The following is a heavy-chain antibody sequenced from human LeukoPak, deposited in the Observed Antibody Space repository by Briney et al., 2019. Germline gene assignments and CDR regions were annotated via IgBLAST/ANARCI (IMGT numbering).Heavy chain of an antibody. D-gene: IGHD1-14*01. CDR1: GFTVITND. CDR2: LYSDGNT. Sequence: GGSLRLSCAASGFTVITNDMTWVRQAPGKGLEWVSVLYSDGNTKYADSVQGRFTISRDNPKNTLYLEMNSLRPDHTAVYYCARGVEPLAANTLAYWGQGTLVTVSS. CDR3: ARGVEPLAANTLAY. V-gene: IGHV3-53*01. J-gene: IGHJ4*02.